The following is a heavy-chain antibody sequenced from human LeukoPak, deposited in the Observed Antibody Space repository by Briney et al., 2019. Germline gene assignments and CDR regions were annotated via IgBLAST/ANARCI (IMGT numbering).Heavy chain of an antibody. V-gene: IGHV1-18*01. D-gene: IGHD6-19*01. CDR1: GYTFTNYG. J-gene: IGHJ4*02. CDR3: ARAYSGWYSGGFDY. Sequence: GASVKVSCKASGYTFTNYGISWVRQAPGQGLEWMGWISAYNGNTNYAQKLQGRVTMTTDTSTSTAYMELRSLRSDDTAVYYCARAYSGWYSGGFDYWGQGTLVTVSS. CDR2: ISAYNGNT.